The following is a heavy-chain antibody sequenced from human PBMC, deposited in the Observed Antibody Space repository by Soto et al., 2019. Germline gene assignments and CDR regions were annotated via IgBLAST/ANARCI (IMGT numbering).Heavy chain of an antibody. D-gene: IGHD6-13*01. V-gene: IGHV3-33*01. J-gene: IGHJ4*02. Sequence: QVQLVESGGGVVQPGRSLRLSCAASGFTFSSYGMHWVRQAPGKGLEWVAVIWYDGSNKYYADSVKGRLTISRDNSKNPLYLQMNSLRAEDTAVYYCARDFGYSSSWTGYWGQGTLVTVSS. CDR3: ARDFGYSSSWTGY. CDR2: IWYDGSNK. CDR1: GFTFSSYG.